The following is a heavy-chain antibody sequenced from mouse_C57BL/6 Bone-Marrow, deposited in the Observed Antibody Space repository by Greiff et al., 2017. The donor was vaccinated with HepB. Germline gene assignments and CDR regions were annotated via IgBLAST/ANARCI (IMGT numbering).Heavy chain of an antibody. Sequence: VQLQQSGPELVKPGASVKISCKASGYSFTSYYIHWVKQRPGQGLEWIGWIYPGSGNTKYNEKFKGKATLTADTSSSTAYMQLSSLTSEDSAVYYCARLRWLLAWFAYWGQGTLVTVSA. V-gene: IGHV1-66*01. D-gene: IGHD2-3*01. CDR3: ARLRWLLAWFAY. J-gene: IGHJ3*01. CDR2: IYPGSGNT. CDR1: GYSFTSYY.